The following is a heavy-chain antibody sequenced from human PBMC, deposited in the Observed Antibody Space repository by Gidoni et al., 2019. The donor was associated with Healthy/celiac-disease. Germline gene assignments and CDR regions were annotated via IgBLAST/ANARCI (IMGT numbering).Heavy chain of an antibody. CDR2: ISYDGSNK. CDR3: AKDLPGAFDI. CDR1: GFTFSSAG. V-gene: IGHV3-30*18. Sequence: QVQLVESGGGVVQPERSLRLSCAASGFTFSSAGIHWVRQAPGKGLEWVAVISYDGSNKYYADTVKGRITIAKDKSKNTQYLQMNSLRAEDTDVYYCAKDLPGAFDIWGQGTMVTVAS. J-gene: IGHJ3*02.